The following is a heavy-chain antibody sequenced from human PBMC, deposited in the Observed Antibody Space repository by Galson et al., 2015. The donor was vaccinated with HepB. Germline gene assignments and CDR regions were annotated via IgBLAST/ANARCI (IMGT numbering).Heavy chain of an antibody. CDR1: GFTFSSYA. CDR3: AKMVRSTLFDY. Sequence: SLRLSCAASGFTFSSYAMSWVRQAPGKGLEWVSATSGSGGSTYYADSVKGRFTISRDNSKNTLYLQVNSLRAEDTAVYYCAKMVRSTLFDYWGQGTLVTVSS. J-gene: IGHJ4*02. V-gene: IGHV3-23*01. CDR2: TSGSGGST. D-gene: IGHD2-2*01.